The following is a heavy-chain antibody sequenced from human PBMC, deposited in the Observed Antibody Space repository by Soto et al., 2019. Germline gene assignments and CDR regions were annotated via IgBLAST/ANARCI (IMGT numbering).Heavy chain of an antibody. CDR1: GYTFTSYG. D-gene: IGHD3-3*01. J-gene: IGHJ5*02. V-gene: IGHV1-18*01. CDR2: ISAYNGNT. Sequence: ASVKVSCKASGYTFTSYGISWVRQAPGQGLEWMGWISAYNGNTNYAQKLQGRVTMTTDTSTSTAYMELRSLRSDDSAVYYCARDYSLGSDFRSGPDAIRFDPWGQGTLVTVSS. CDR3: ARDYSLGSDFRSGPDAIRFDP.